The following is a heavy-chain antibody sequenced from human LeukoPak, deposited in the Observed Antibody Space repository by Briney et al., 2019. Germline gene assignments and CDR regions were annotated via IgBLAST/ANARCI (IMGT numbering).Heavy chain of an antibody. V-gene: IGHV3-15*01. CDR1: GVTLSNYA. CDR3: TTDNQLGYCTNGVCSFDY. CDR2: IKSKTDGGTT. Sequence: GGSLRLSCVASGVTLSNYAMSWARQAPGKGLEWVGRIKSKTDGGTTDYAAPVKGRFTISRDDSKNTLYLQMNSQKTEDTAVYYCTTDNQLGYCTNGVCSFDYWGRGTLVTVSS. D-gene: IGHD2-8*01. J-gene: IGHJ4*02.